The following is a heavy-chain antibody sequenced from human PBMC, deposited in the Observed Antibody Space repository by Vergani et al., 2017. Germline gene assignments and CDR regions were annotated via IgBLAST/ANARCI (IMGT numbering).Heavy chain of an antibody. V-gene: IGHV3-48*01. Sequence: EVQLVESGGGLVKPGGSLRLSCAASGFTFSNAWMSWVRQAPGKGLEWVSYISSRSNIIYYADSVKGRFTISRDNAKNSLYLQLNSLRAADTAVYYCARAPRPSSPLGYWGRGTLVTVSS. J-gene: IGHJ4*02. CDR3: ARAPRPSSPLGY. CDR2: ISSRSNII. D-gene: IGHD2-2*01. CDR1: GFTFSNAW.